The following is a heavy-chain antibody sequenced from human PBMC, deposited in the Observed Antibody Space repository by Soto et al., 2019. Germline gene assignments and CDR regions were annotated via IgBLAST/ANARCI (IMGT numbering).Heavy chain of an antibody. CDR3: AKSPQRVFVGWFDP. Sequence: PGGSLRLSCAASGFTFSSYAMSWVRQAPGKGLEWVSAISGSGGSTYYADSVKGRFTISRDNAKNTLYLQMNSLRAEDTAVYYCAKSPQRVFVGWFDPWGQGTLVTVSS. CDR2: ISGSGGST. J-gene: IGHJ5*02. V-gene: IGHV3-23*01. CDR1: GFTFSSYA. D-gene: IGHD3-3*01.